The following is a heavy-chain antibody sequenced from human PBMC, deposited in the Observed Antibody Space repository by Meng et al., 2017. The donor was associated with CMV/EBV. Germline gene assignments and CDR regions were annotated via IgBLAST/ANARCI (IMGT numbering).Heavy chain of an antibody. Sequence: GESLKISCAASGFTFSNYAMSWVRQAPGVGLEWVSTISGSGASTYYPDSVKGRFTISRANSENTLYLQMNSLGAEDTAVYYCACSSVSCPFPPTCRYGMDVWGQGTTVTVSS. V-gene: IGHV3-23*01. CDR3: ACSSVSCPFPPTCRYGMDV. J-gene: IGHJ6*02. CDR1: GFTFSNYA. D-gene: IGHD2-2*01. CDR2: ISGSGAST.